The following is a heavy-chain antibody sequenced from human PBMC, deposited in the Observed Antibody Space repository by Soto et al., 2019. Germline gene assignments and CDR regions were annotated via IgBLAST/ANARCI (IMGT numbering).Heavy chain of an antibody. CDR1: GGSISSGGYY. V-gene: IGHV4-31*03. CDR3: ARGTSGIAAPLRGFDP. Sequence: QVQLQESGPGLVKPSQTLSLTCTVSGGSISSGGYYWSWIRQHPGKGLEWIGYIYYSGSTYYNPSLKSRVTISVDTSKNQFSLKLSSVTAADTAVYYCARGTSGIAAPLRGFDPWGQGTLVTVSS. D-gene: IGHD6-6*01. J-gene: IGHJ5*02. CDR2: IYYSGST.